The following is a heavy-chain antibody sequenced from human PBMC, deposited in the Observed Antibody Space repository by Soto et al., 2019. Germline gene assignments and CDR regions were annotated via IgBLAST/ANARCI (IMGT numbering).Heavy chain of an antibody. CDR1: GFTFSRSA. J-gene: IGHJ4*02. CDR3: AMGLAAAGPLDY. V-gene: IGHV3-23*01. Sequence: PVGSLRLSCAASGFTFSRSAMSWVRQPPGRGLEWVSLISGSGGTPYYADSVKGRFTISRDNSKNTLYLVLNSLRAEDTAVYYCAMGLAAAGPLDYWGQGTLVTVSS. CDR2: ISGSGGTP. D-gene: IGHD6-13*01.